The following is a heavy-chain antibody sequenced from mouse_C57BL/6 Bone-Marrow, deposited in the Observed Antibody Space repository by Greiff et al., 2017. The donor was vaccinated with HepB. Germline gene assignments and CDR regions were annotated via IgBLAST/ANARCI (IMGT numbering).Heavy chain of an antibody. D-gene: IGHD2-3*01. CDR1: GYTFTDYA. J-gene: IGHJ4*01. V-gene: IGHV1-67*01. CDR3: AKGMGWLCYYAMDY. CDR2: ISTYYGDA. Sequence: QVQLQQSGPELVRPGVSVKISCKGSGYTFTDYAMHWVKQSHAKSLEWIGVISTYYGDASYNQKFKEKATMTVDKSSSTAYMELARLTSEDSAVYYCAKGMGWLCYYAMDYWGQGTSVTVAS.